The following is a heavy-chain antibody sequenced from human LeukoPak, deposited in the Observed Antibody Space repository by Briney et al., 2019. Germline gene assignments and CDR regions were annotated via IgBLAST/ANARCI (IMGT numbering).Heavy chain of an antibody. D-gene: IGHD6-13*01. CDR1: GFTFSSYA. CDR2: ISGSGGST. V-gene: IGHV3-23*01. Sequence: GGSLRLSCAASGFTFSSYAMSWVRQAPGKGLEWVSAISGSGGSTYYADSVKGRFTISKDNSKNTVYLQMNDLRVDDTAVYYCAKAASSSWPSYQYGMDVWGQGTTVTVSS. J-gene: IGHJ6*02. CDR3: AKAASSSWPSYQYGMDV.